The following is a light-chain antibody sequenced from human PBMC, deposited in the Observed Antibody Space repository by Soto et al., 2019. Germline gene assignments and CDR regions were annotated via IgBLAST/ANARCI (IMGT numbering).Light chain of an antibody. CDR1: QGISQY. J-gene: IGKJ1*01. V-gene: IGKV1-5*03. CDR2: KAS. Sequence: DIQLTQSPSFLSASVGDRVAITCRASQGISQYVAWYQQKPGSAPKLLIYKASTLKSGVPSRFSGSGSGTEFTLPISSLQPDDFATYYCQHYNSYSEAFGQGTKVELK. CDR3: QHYNSYSEA.